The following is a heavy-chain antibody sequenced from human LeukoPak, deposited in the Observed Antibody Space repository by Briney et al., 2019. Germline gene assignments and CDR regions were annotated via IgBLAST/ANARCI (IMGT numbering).Heavy chain of an antibody. CDR3: AKDPRQDTSSGYYLDY. Sequence: GGSLRLSCAASGFTFSSCGIHWVRQAPGKGLEWVAFIRYDGSNKYYADSVKGRFTISRDNSKNTLYLQMNSLRAEDTAVYYCAKDPRQDTSSGYYLDYWGQGTLVTVSS. CDR1: GFTFSSCG. V-gene: IGHV3-30*02. D-gene: IGHD3-22*01. CDR2: IRYDGSNK. J-gene: IGHJ4*02.